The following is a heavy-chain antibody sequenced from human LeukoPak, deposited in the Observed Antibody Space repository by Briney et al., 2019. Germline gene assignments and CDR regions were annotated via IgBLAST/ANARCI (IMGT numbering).Heavy chain of an antibody. CDR3: AGGLGAAATSY. CDR2: INHSGST. D-gene: IGHD6-13*01. V-gene: IGHV4-34*01. J-gene: IGHJ4*02. Sequence: SETLSLTCAVYGGSFSGYYWSWIRLPPGKGLEWIGEINHSGSTNYNPSLKSRVTISVDTSKNQFSLKLSSVTAADTAVYYCAGGLGAAATSYWGQGTLVTVSS. CDR1: GGSFSGYY.